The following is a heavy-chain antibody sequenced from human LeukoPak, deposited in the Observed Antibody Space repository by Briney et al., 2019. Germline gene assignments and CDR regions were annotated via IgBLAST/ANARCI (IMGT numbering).Heavy chain of an antibody. V-gene: IGHV3-30*04. J-gene: IGHJ6*03. Sequence: AGSLRLSCAASGFTFSSYAMHWLGQATGKGLEWVAVISYDGSNKYYADSVKVRLTIDRYKYTNSLYLKIDSLRAEETAVYYCARDAGRYYYYYIDIWGKGTTVTVSS. CDR3: ARDAGRYYYYYIDI. CDR2: ISYDGSNK. CDR1: GFTFSSYA.